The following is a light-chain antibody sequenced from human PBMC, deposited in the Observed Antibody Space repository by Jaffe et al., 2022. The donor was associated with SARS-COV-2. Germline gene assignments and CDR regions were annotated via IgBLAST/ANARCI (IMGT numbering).Light chain of an antibody. J-gene: IGLJ1*01. Sequence: QSALTQPASVSGSPGQSITISCTGTSSDVGGYNHVSWFQQYPGKVPKLLIYDVNNRPSGVSNRFSGSKSGNTASLTISGLQAQDEADYYCSSYRGTTAFIYVFGTGTKVTVL. CDR2: DVN. CDR1: SSDVGGYNH. V-gene: IGLV2-14*01. CDR3: SSYRGTTAFIYV.